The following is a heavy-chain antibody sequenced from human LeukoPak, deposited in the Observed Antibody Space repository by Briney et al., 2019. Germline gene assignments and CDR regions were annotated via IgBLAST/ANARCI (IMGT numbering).Heavy chain of an antibody. Sequence: PGGSLRLSCAASGFTFSSYSVNWVRQAPGKGLEWVSSISSSSSYIYYADSVKGRFTISRDNVKNSLYLQMNSLRAEDTAVYYCARDLLGYCSGGSCYSGSSFDYWGQGTLVTVSS. CDR2: ISSSSSYI. D-gene: IGHD2-15*01. V-gene: IGHV3-21*01. J-gene: IGHJ4*02. CDR1: GFTFSSYS. CDR3: ARDLLGYCSGGSCYSGSSFDY.